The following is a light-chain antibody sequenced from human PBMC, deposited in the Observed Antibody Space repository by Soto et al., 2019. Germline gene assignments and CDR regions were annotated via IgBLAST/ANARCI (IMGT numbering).Light chain of an antibody. CDR2: DTS. J-gene: IGKJ4*01. CDR3: QLRSNWLLT. CDR1: QSVSSY. Sequence: EIVLTQSPATLSLSPGERATLSCRASQSVSSYLGWYQQKPGQAPRLLIYDTSHRATGIPARFSGSRSGTDFTLTISSLEPEDFAVYFCQLRSNWLLTFGGGTKVETK. V-gene: IGKV3-11*01.